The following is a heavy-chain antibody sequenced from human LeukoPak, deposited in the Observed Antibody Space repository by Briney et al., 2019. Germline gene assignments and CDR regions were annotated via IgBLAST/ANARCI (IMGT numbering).Heavy chain of an antibody. V-gene: IGHV3-48*02. CDR1: GFTFSSYS. CDR3: ASSGSYRFDY. J-gene: IGHJ4*02. Sequence: GGSLRLSCVASGFTFSSYSMNWVRQAPGKGLEWVSYITRSSSAKFYADSVKGRFTISRDNAKNSLHLQMNSLRDEDTAVYYCASSGSYRFDYWGQGTLVTVSS. D-gene: IGHD1-26*01. CDR2: ITRSSSAK.